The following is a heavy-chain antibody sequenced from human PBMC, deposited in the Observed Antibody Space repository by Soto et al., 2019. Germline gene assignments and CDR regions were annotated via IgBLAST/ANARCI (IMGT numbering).Heavy chain of an antibody. V-gene: IGHV4-38-2*01. CDR2: IYHGGRT. CDR3: ASSSLYGMDV. CDR1: GSSITNNHF. Sequence: PSETLSLTCAVSGSSITNNHFWGWIRQPPGKGLEWIGSIYHGGRTSYSNPSLRDRVTISVDTSKNQFSLKVGSVTAADTAVYYCASSSLYGMDVWGQGTTVTVSS. J-gene: IGHJ6*02.